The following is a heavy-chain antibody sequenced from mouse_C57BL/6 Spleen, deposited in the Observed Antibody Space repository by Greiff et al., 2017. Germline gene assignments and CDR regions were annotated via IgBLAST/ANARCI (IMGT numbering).Heavy chain of an antibody. CDR1: GYTFTDYE. V-gene: IGHV1-15*01. CDR3: PLNRGWYFDV. J-gene: IGHJ1*03. CDR2: IDPETGGT. Sequence: SGAELVRPGASVTLSCKASGYTFTDYEMHWVKQTPVHGLEWIGAIDPETGGTAYNQKFKGKAILTADKSSSTAYMELRSLTSEDSAVYYCPLNRGWYFDVWGTGTTVTVSS.